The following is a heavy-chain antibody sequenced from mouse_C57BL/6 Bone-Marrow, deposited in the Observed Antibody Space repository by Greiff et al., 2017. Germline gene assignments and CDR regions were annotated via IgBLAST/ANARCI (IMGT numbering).Heavy chain of an antibody. V-gene: IGHV5-9-1*02. CDR2: ISSGGDYI. Sequence: EVMLVESGEGLVKPGGSLKLSCAASGFTFSSYAMSWVRQTPEKRLEWVAYISSGGDYIYYADTVKGRFTISRDNARNTLYLQMSSLKSEDTAMYYCTRGLYYYGSIYAMDYWGQGTSVTVSS. J-gene: IGHJ4*01. CDR1: GFTFSSYA. D-gene: IGHD1-1*01. CDR3: TRGLYYYGSIYAMDY.